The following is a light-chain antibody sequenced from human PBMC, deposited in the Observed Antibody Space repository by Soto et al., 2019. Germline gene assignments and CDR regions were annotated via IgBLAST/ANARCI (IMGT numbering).Light chain of an antibody. V-gene: IGLV1-44*01. CDR1: RSNIGTYT. CDR3: AAWDDSLRAVV. Sequence: QSVLTQSPSASGTPGQGVTISCSGSRSNIGTYTVNWYQQLPGTAPTLLIYRNHQRPSGVPDRFSGSKSGTSASLAISGPQSEDEADYYCAAWDDSLRAVVFGGRTKLTVL. CDR2: RNH. J-gene: IGLJ2*01.